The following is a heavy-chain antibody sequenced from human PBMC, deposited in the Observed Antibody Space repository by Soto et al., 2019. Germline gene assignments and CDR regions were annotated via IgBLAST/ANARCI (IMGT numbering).Heavy chain of an antibody. V-gene: IGHV4-30-4*01. Sequence: SSETLSLTCTVSGGSISSGDYYWSWIRQPPGKGLEWIGYIYYSGSTYYNPSLKSRVTIPVDTSKNQFSLKLSSVTAADTAVYYCARDCRSQDFDWFGWFDPWGQGTLVTVSS. CDR3: ARDCRSQDFDWFGWFDP. J-gene: IGHJ5*02. CDR1: GGSISSGDYY. CDR2: IYYSGST. D-gene: IGHD3-9*01.